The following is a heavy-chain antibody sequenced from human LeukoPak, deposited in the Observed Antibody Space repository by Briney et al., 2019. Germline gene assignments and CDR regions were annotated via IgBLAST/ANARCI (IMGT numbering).Heavy chain of an antibody. D-gene: IGHD4-23*01. CDR3: ARDNLTPYWYFDL. CDR2: ISNTLDTI. Sequence: PGGSLRLSCAASGFTFSSYAMSWVRQAPGKGLEWVSYISNTLDTIYYADSVKGRFTISRDNVKNSLYLQMNSLRGEDTAVYYCARDNLTPYWYFDLWGRGTLVTVST. CDR1: GFTFSSYA. J-gene: IGHJ2*01. V-gene: IGHV3-48*01.